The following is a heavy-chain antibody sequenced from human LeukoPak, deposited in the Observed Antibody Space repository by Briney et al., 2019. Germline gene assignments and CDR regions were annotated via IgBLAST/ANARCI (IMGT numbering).Heavy chain of an antibody. D-gene: IGHD1-1*01. CDR2: IRYDGSNK. CDR3: AKIPTVGQLG. V-gene: IGHV3-30*02. Sequence: GGSLRLSCAASGFTFSSYEMNWVRQAPGKGLEWVAFIRYDGSNKYYADSVKGRFTISRDNSKNTLYLQMNSLRAEDTAVYYCAKIPTVGQLGWGQGTLVTVSS. CDR1: GFTFSSYE. J-gene: IGHJ4*02.